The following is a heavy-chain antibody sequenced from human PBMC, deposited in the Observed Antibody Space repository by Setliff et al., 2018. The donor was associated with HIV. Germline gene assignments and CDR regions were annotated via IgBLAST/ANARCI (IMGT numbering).Heavy chain of an antibody. D-gene: IGHD3-9*01. CDR1: GLTFMNFP. CDR3: ARPLRYFDWPTLACALIDVFDL. V-gene: IGHV3-30*04. CDR2: ISYDGNKK. J-gene: IGHJ3*01. Sequence: GGSLRLSCVASGLTFMNFPMHWVRQAPGKGLEWVALISYDGNKKYYADFLKGRFTISRDNSNSTLFLQMTSLRTDDTAVYYCARPLRYFDWPTLACALIDVFDLWGQGTLVTVSS.